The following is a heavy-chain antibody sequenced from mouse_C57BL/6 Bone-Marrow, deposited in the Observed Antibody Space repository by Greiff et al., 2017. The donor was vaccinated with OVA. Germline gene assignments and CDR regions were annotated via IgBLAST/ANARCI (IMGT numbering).Heavy chain of an antibody. J-gene: IGHJ1*03. CDR2: IHPNSGST. Sequence: QVQLQQSGAELVKPGASVKLSCKASGYTFTSYWMHWVKQRPGQGLEWIGMIHPNSGSTNYNEKFKSKATLTVDKSSSTAYMQLSSLTSEDSAVYYCARSLTTVVATDWYFDVWGTGTTVTVSS. CDR1: GYTFTSYW. CDR3: ARSLTTVVATDWYFDV. D-gene: IGHD1-1*01. V-gene: IGHV1-64*01.